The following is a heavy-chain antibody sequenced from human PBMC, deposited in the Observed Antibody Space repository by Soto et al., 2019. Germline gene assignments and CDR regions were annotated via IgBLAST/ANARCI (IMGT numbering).Heavy chain of an antibody. Sequence: EVQLVESGGGLVQPGRSLRLSCAASGFTFDDYAMHWVRQAPGKGLEWVSGISWNSGSIGYADSVKGRFTISRDNAKNSMYLQMNSLSAEDTALYYCAKDVDTAIVALDYWGQGTLVTVSS. CDR2: ISWNSGSI. V-gene: IGHV3-9*01. CDR3: AKDVDTAIVALDY. CDR1: GFTFDDYA. J-gene: IGHJ4*02. D-gene: IGHD5-18*01.